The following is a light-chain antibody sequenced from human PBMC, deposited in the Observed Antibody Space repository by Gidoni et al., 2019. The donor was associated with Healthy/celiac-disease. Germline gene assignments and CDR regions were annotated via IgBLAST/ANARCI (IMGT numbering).Light chain of an antibody. Sequence: EIVMTQSPATLSVSPGERATLSCRASQSVSSNLAWYQQKPGQAPRPLIYGASTRATGIPARFSGSGSGTEFTLTISSLQSEDFAVYYCQQYNNWGLTFGGGTKVEIK. CDR3: QQYNNWGLT. V-gene: IGKV3-15*01. CDR2: GAS. J-gene: IGKJ4*01. CDR1: QSVSSN.